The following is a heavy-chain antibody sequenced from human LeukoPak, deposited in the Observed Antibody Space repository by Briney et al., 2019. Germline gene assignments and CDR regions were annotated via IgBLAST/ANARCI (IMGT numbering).Heavy chain of an antibody. CDR2: IFWDDDD. CDR1: GFSFSTSEVA. Sequence: SWPTLVKPTQTLTLTCTFSGFSFSTSEVAVGWIRQPPGKALEGLALIFWDDDDRYSPSLKNRLTITKDTSKNQVVLTMTSMDPLDTATYYCAHRRSYGDYDYWGQGTLVTVSS. V-gene: IGHV2-5*02. J-gene: IGHJ4*02. CDR3: AHRRSYGDYDY. D-gene: IGHD4-17*01.